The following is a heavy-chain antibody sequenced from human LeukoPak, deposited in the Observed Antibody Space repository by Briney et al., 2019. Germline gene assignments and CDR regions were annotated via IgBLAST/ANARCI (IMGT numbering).Heavy chain of an antibody. V-gene: IGHV4-61*02. CDR1: GGSISSSSYY. J-gene: IGHJ4*02. CDR3: ARISRVWKTLDY. Sequence: SQTLSLTCTVSGGSISSSSYYWSWIRQPAGKGLEWIGRIYTSGSTNYNPSLKSRVTISVDTSKNQFSLKLSSVTAADTAVYYCARISRVWKTLDYWGQGTLVTVSS. D-gene: IGHD1-1*01. CDR2: IYTSGST.